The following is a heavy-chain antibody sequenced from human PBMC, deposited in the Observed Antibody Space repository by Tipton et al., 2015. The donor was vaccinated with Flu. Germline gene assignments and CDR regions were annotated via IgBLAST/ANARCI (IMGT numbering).Heavy chain of an antibody. V-gene: IGHV4-38-2*01. CDR2: VHRSGHT. J-gene: IGHJ5*02. CDR3: ARRDYSNYVSEPKNWFDP. CDR1: GYSLSGFTF. Sequence: QVQLVQSGGGLVNPGGSLTLSCVASGYSLSGFTFHNAIMTWLRQAPGKGLEWIGNVHRSGHTYYNPSLKSRVTFSVDTSKNHFSLKVFSVTAADTAVYYCARRDYSNYVSEPKNWFDPWGQGILVTVSS. D-gene: IGHD4-11*01.